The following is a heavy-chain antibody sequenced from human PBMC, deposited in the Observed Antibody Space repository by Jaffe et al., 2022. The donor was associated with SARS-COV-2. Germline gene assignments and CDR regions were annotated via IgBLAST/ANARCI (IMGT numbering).Heavy chain of an antibody. V-gene: IGHV3-30*18. CDR2: ISYDGNNK. Sequence: QVQLVESGGGVVQPGRSLRLSCAASGFIFSSYAMHWVRQAPGKGLEWVALISYDGNNKYYADSVKGRFTISRDNSKNTLYLQMDSLRGEDTAVYYCAKDRMAVPGKQIDYWGQGTLVTVSS. CDR3: AKDRMAVPGKQIDY. D-gene: IGHD6-19*01. CDR1: GFIFSSYA. J-gene: IGHJ4*02.